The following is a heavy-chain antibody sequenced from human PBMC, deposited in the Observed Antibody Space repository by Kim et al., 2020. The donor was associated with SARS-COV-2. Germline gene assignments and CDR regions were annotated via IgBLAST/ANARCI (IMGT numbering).Heavy chain of an antibody. V-gene: IGHV4-4*02. CDR3: ASWVATTPDAFDI. CDR1: GGSISSSNW. CDR2: IYHSGST. J-gene: IGHJ3*02. D-gene: IGHD5-12*01. Sequence: SETLSLTCAVSGGSISSSNWWSWVRQPPGKGLEWIGEIYHSGSTNYNPSLKSRVTISVDKSKNQFSLKLSSVTAADTAVYYCASWVATTPDAFDIWGQGTMVTVSS.